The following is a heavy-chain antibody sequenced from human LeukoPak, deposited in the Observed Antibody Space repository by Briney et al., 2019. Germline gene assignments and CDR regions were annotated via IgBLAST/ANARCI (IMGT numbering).Heavy chain of an antibody. CDR1: GYTFTSYG. D-gene: IGHD3-3*01. CDR2: INPNSGGT. V-gene: IGHV1-2*02. J-gene: IGHJ5*02. CDR3: ARGGRRQITIFGVVIGFDP. Sequence: ASVKVSCKASGYTFTSYGISWVRQAPGQGLEWMGWINPNSGGTNYAQKFQGRVTMTRDTSISTAYMELSRLRSDDTAVYYCARGGRRQITIFGVVIGFDPWGQGTLVTVSS.